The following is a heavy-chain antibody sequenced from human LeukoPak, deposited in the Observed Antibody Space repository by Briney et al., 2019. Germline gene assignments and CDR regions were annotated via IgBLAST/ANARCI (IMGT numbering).Heavy chain of an antibody. CDR1: GFTFNNYA. J-gene: IGHJ4*02. CDR2: TSGSGSTT. D-gene: IGHD6-19*01. Sequence: GRSLRLSCSVSGFTFNNYAMYWVRQAPGKGLEWVSGTSGSGSTTYYADSVKGRFTISRDNSKNTLYLQMNNLRGEDTAVYFCAKDSRPTIAVAGFDYWGQGTLVTVSS. V-gene: IGHV3-23*01. CDR3: AKDSRPTIAVAGFDY.